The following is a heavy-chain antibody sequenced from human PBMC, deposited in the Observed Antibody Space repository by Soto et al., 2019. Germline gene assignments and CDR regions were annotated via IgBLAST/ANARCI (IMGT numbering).Heavy chain of an antibody. J-gene: IGHJ4*02. CDR2: IKQDGSEK. Sequence: PGVSLRLSCAASGFTFSSYWMSWVRQAPGKGLEWVANIKQDGSEKYYVDSVKGRFTISRDNAKNSLYLQMNSLRAEDTAVYYCARDPYYYDSSGYYYVFDYWGQGT. V-gene: IGHV3-7*01. CDR1: GFTFSSYW. D-gene: IGHD3-22*01. CDR3: ARDPYYYDSSGYYYVFDY.